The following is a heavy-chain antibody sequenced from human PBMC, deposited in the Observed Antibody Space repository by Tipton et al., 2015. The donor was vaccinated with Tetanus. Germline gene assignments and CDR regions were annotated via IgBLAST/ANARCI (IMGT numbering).Heavy chain of an antibody. CDR2: ISSAGSPI. CDR3: ARAPVGGSSRMDF. J-gene: IGHJ4*02. CDR1: GFTFNRYR. V-gene: IGHV3-48*02. Sequence: SLRLSCAASGFTFNRYRMNWVRQPPGKGLEWISYISSAGSPIYFADSVEGRFTISRDNAKNLLYLQMHNLRDEDTAVYYCARAPVGGSSRMDFWGRGTLVAVSS. D-gene: IGHD3-16*02.